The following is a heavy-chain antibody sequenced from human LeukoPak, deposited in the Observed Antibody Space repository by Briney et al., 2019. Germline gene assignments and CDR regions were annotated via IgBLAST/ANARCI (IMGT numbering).Heavy chain of an antibody. D-gene: IGHD6-13*01. CDR3: ARHGWGAAAVWFDP. J-gene: IGHJ5*02. CDR2: IYYSGST. CDR1: GGPISSYY. Sequence: PSETLSLTCTVSGGPISSYYWSWIRQPPGKGLEWIGYIYYSGSTNYNPSLKSRVTISVDTSKNQFSLKLSSVTAADTAVYYCARHGWGAAAVWFDPWGQGTLVTVSS. V-gene: IGHV4-59*08.